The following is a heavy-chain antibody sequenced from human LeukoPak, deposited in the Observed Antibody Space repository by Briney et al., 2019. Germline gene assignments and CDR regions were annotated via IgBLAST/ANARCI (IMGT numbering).Heavy chain of an antibody. Sequence: PGGSLRLSCAASGFTFSSYAMSWVRQAPGKGLEWVSAISGGSADYADSVKGRFSISIDNSKNTLYLQMNSLRAEDTAVYYCAKDRSSRYDFWSGSCSHYYYYMDVWGKGTTVTVSS. V-gene: IGHV3-23*01. D-gene: IGHD3-3*01. CDR2: ISGGSA. J-gene: IGHJ6*03. CDR1: GFTFSSYA. CDR3: AKDRSSRYDFWSGSCSHYYYYMDV.